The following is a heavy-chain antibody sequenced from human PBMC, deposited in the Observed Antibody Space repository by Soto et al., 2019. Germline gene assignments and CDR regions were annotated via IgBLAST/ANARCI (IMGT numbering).Heavy chain of an antibody. CDR1: GLIFSNYK. V-gene: IGHV3-74*01. CDR3: ARDTNGLHY. D-gene: IGHD2-8*01. Sequence: EVQLVESGGGLVQPGGSLRLSCAASGLIFSNYKMHWVRQAPGKGLVWVSRISTDGIITYYADSVEGRFTVSRDNAKNTLYLQMNSLRGDDTAVYYCARDTNGLHYWGQGTLVTVSS. J-gene: IGHJ4*02. CDR2: ISTDGIIT.